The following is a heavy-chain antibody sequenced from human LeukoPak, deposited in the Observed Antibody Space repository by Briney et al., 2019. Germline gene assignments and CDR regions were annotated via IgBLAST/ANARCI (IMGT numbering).Heavy chain of an antibody. CDR2: MSFYCSG. CDR3: ARENMIGYSDFWGAYSAHLDY. D-gene: IGHD3-3*01. V-gene: IGHV4-4*07. Sequence: SETLSLTCTVSGDSISNYYWTWIRQPAGKGLEWIGRMSFYCSGNSNHSLKSRVTMSIYTSENQYSLKLTSVTAADTAIYYCARENMIGYSDFWGAYSAHLDYWGQGTLVTV. CDR1: GDSISNYY. J-gene: IGHJ4*02.